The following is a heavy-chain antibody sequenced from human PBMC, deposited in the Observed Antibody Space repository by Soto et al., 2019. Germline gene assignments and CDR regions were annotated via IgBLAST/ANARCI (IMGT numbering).Heavy chain of an antibody. CDR1: GGTCSSDA. D-gene: IGHD2-2*01. CDR3: AGAGWSTSWLGLLGNGAQGVEIDF. CDR2: SIPIFGTA. V-gene: IGHV1-69*13. Sequence: ASVKVACKASGGTCSSDAIRLVRQAAGQGLEWMGGSIPIFGTANYAQKFQGRVTITADESTSTAYMELRSLRSDDTAVYYCAGAGWSTSWLGLLGNGAQGVEIDFWGQGTLVTVSS. J-gene: IGHJ4*02.